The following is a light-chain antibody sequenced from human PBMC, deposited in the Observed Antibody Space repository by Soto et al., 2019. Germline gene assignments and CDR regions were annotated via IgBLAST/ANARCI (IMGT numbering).Light chain of an antibody. V-gene: IGKV3-20*01. J-gene: IGKJ1*01. CDR1: QSISSRK. CDR3: QQYGSSPRT. CDR2: GAS. Sequence: EIVLAQSPGTLSLPPGERGTLSCRASQSISSRKIAWFQQKPGQAPRLLMYGASSRGTGIPDRFSGSGSGTDFTLTISRLEPEDFAVYYCQQYGSSPRTFGQGTKVDIK.